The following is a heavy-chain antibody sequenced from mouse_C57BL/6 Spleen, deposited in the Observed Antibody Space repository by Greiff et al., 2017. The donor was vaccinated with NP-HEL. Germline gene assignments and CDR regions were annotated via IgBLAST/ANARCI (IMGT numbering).Heavy chain of an antibody. J-gene: IGHJ4*01. CDR2: IYPGDGDT. CDR3: ARRDGYYVAMDY. CDR1: GYAFSSYW. V-gene: IGHV1-80*01. D-gene: IGHD2-3*01. Sequence: QVHVKQSGAELVKPGASVKISCKASGYAFSSYWMNWVKQRPGKGLEWIGQIYPGDGDTNYNGKFKGKATLTADKSSSTAYMQLSSLTSEDSAVYFCARRDGYYVAMDYWGQGTSVTVSS.